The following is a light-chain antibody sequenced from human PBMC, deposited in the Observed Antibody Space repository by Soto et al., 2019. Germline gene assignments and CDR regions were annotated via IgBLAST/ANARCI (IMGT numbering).Light chain of an antibody. J-gene: IGKJ3*01. CDR1: QSVLYSSNNKNY. CDR3: QQYYSIPAF. CDR2: WAS. Sequence: DIVMTQSPDSLAVSLGERATINCKSSQSVLYSSNNKNYLAWYQQKPGQPPKLLIYWASTRESGVPDRFSGSGSGSDFTLTISSLQAEDVAVYYCQQYYSIPAFFDPGTKVHIK. V-gene: IGKV4-1*01.